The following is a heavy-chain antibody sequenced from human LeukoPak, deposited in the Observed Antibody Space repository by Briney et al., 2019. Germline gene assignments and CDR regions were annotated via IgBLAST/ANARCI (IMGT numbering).Heavy chain of an antibody. D-gene: IGHD6-19*01. CDR2: TYYRSKWYY. V-gene: IGHV6-1*01. CDR3: ARDRPNSSGWTPLDY. J-gene: IGHJ4*02. Sequence: SQTLSLTCAISGDSVSSNSVSWNWIRQSPSRGLEWLGRTYYRSKWYYDYALSVKSRITVNPDTSKNQFSLQLNSVTPEDTTVYYCARDRPNSSGWTPLDYWGQGTLVTVSS. CDR1: GDSVSSNSVS.